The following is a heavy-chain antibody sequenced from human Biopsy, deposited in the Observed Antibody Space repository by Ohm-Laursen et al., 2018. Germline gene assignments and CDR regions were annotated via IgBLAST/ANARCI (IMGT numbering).Heavy chain of an antibody. D-gene: IGHD3-10*01. CDR3: ARRVSGSGRVDP. V-gene: IGHV4-34*01. CDR1: GESFNGYY. J-gene: IGHJ5*02. Sequence: SETLSLTCAVYGESFNGYYWSWIRQTPGKGLEWIGNIYNSESTSTYYNLSLKGRVSISVDPSHNQFSLKLTSVTAADTAVYFCARRVSGSGRVDPWGQGTLVTVSS. CDR2: IYNSEST.